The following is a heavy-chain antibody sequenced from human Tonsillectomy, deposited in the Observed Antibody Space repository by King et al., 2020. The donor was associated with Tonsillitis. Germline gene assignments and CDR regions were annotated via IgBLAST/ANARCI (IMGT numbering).Heavy chain of an antibody. CDR3: ARARGGSYFFAY. Sequence: QLVQSGAEVKKPGASVKVSCKASGYTFTGYYIHWVRQAPGQGLEWMGWINPNSGGTDYAQKFQGRVTMTRDTFITTAYMDLSRLRSDDTALYYCARARGGSYFFAYWGQGTLVTVSS. CDR2: INPNSGGT. CDR1: GYTFTGYY. V-gene: IGHV1-2*02. J-gene: IGHJ4*02. D-gene: IGHD1-26*01.